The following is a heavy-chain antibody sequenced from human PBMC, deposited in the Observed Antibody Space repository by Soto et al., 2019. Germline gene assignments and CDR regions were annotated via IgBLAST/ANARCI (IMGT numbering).Heavy chain of an antibody. Sequence: XXTLSLDCAVSGGSIISGGYCWSFIRQPPGTGLEWIGYIYHSGTTYYNPSLKSRVTISVDRSKNQFSLKLSSVTAADTAVYYCARAHFGDYGYGMDVWGQGTTVTVSS. CDR3: ARAHFGDYGYGMDV. V-gene: IGHV4-30-2*01. J-gene: IGHJ6*02. D-gene: IGHD4-17*01. CDR1: GGSIISGGYC. CDR2: IYHSGTT.